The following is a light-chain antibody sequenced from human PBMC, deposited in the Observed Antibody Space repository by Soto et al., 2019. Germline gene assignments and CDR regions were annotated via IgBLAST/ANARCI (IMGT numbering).Light chain of an antibody. CDR3: QQYNSYSGI. Sequence: DIQMPQSPSTLSASVGERVPVTCRASQTIGSWLAWYQQKPGRAHKLLIFDASSLESGVPSRFSGNGSGTEFTLTISGLQPDDFASYYCQQYNSYSGIFGQGTKVDIK. J-gene: IGKJ1*01. V-gene: IGKV1-5*01. CDR2: DAS. CDR1: QTIGSW.